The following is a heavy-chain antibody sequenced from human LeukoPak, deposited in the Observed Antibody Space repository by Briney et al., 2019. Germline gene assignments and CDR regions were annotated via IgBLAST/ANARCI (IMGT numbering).Heavy chain of an antibody. CDR3: ARDYSPIATSATFESH. V-gene: IGHV7-4-1*02. J-gene: IGHJ4*02. CDR1: GYTFTSYA. D-gene: IGHD6-13*01. Sequence: ASVKVSCKASGYTFTSYAMNWVRQAPGQGLEWMGWINTNTGNPTYAQGFTGRFVFSLDTSVGTAYLQISSLKAEDTAVYYCARDYSPIATSATFESHWGRGTLVTVSS. CDR2: INTNTGNP.